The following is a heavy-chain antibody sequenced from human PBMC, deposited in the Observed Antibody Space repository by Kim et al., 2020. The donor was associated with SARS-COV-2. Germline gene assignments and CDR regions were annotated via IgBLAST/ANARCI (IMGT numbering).Heavy chain of an antibody. D-gene: IGHD6-19*01. CDR2: T. J-gene: IGHJ4*02. Sequence: TNYAQKFQGRVTMTRDTSISTAYMELSRLRSDDTAVYYCASLAVAGNFGYWGQGTLVTVSS. CDR3: ASLAVAGNFGY. V-gene: IGHV1-2*02.